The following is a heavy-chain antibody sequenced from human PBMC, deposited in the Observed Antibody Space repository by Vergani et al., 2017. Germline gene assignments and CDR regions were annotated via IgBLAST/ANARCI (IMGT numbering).Heavy chain of an antibody. D-gene: IGHD6-13*01. CDR1: GFTFSSYG. J-gene: IGHJ4*02. CDR2: IWYDGSNK. V-gene: IGHV3-30*19. CDR3: ARDPGTPSRFDY. Sequence: QVQLVESGGGVVQPGRSLRLSCAASGFTFSSYGMHWVRQAPGKGLEWVAVIWYDGSNKYYADSVKGRFTISRDNSKNTLYLQMNSLRAEDTAVYYCARDPGTPSRFDYWGQGTLVTVSS.